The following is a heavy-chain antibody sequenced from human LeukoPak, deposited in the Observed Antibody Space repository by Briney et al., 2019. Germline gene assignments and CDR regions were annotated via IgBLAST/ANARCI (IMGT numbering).Heavy chain of an antibody. D-gene: IGHD3-16*01. V-gene: IGHV3-23*01. CDR2: ISGSGGST. J-gene: IGHJ5*02. CDR3: AKALYTSSWFDP. Sequence: GGSLRLSCAASGFTFSSYAMSWVRQAPGKGLXXVSAISGSGGSTYYADSVKGRFTISRDNSKNTLYLQMNSLRAEDTAVYYCAKALYTSSWFDPWGQGTLVTVSS. CDR1: GFTFSSYA.